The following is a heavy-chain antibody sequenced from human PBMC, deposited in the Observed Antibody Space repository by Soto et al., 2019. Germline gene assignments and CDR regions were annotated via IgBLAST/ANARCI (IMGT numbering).Heavy chain of an antibody. CDR1: GFPCSSYG. CDR3: ARALDSGSDWATDY. CDR2: IWYDGSNK. D-gene: IGHD1-26*01. Sequence: GGSLRLSCAASGFPCSSYGMHWVRQAPGKGLEWVAVIWYDGSNKYYADSVKGRFTISRDNSKNTLYLQMNSLRAEDTAVYYCARALDSGSDWATDYWGQGTLVTVSS. V-gene: IGHV3-33*01. J-gene: IGHJ4*02.